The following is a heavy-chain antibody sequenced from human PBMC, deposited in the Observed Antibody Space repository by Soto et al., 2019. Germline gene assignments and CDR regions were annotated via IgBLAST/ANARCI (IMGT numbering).Heavy chain of an antibody. D-gene: IGHD3-9*01. CDR1: GFSLSTSGVG. CDR2: IYWDDDK. J-gene: IGHJ4*02. Sequence: QITLKESGPTLVKPTQTLTLTCTFSGFSLSTSGVGVGWIRHPPGQALEWLALIYWDDDKRYSPSLKSRLTITKDTSKNQVVLTMTNMDPVDTATYYCSHTNYDILTGYFDKSFDYWVQGTLVTVSS. V-gene: IGHV2-5*02. CDR3: SHTNYDILTGYFDKSFDY.